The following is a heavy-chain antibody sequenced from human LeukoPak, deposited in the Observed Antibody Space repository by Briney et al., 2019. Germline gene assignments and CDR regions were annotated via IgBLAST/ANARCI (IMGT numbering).Heavy chain of an antibody. V-gene: IGHV1-69*01. CDR1: GGTFSSYA. CDR2: IIPIFGTA. CDR3: ARSRIAAAGTPYYYGMDV. D-gene: IGHD6-13*01. Sequence: SVKVSCKASGGTFSSYAICWVRQAPGQGLEWMGGIIPIFGTANYAQKFQGRVTITADESTSTAYMELSSLRSEDTAVYYCARSRIAAAGTPYYYGMDVWGKGTTVTVSS. J-gene: IGHJ6*04.